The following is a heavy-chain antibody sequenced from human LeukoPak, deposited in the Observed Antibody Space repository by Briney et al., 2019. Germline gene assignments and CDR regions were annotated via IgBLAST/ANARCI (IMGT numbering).Heavy chain of an antibody. CDR3: ARAGGIRTAALDLDY. J-gene: IGHJ4*02. CDR2: IIPIFGTA. Sequence: GASVKVSCKVSGYTLTELSMHWVRQAPGQGLEWMGGIIPIFGTANYAQKFQGRVTITADESTSTAYMELSSLRSEDTAVYYCARAGGIRTAALDLDYWGQGTLVTVSS. D-gene: IGHD6-25*01. V-gene: IGHV1-69*13. CDR1: GYTLTELS.